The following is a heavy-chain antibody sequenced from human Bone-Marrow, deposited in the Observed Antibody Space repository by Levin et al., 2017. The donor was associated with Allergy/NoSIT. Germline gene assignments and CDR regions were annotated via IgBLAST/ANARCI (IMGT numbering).Heavy chain of an antibody. J-gene: IGHJ2*01. V-gene: IGHV5-51*01. D-gene: IGHD3-22*01. CDR1: GYSFTSYW. CDR3: ARPHHYDSSGYYAWYFDL. Sequence: GGSLRLSCKGSGYSFTSYWIGWVRQMPGKGLEWMGIIYPGDSDTRYSPSFQGQVTISADKSISTAYLQWSSLKASDTAMYYCARPHHYDSSGYYAWYFDLWGRGTLVTVSS. CDR2: IYPGDSDT.